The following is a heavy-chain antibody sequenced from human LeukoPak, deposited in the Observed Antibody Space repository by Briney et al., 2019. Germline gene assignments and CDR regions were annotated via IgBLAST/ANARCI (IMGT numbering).Heavy chain of an antibody. Sequence: SETLSLTCTVSGGSNSPFYWSWIRQPPGKGLEWIAYIYYSGSTAYNPSLKSRVAISVDTSNNQVSLKLSSVTAADTAVYYCARHGYCSGGSCYWDYWGQGTLVTVSS. CDR3: ARHGYCSGGSCYWDY. D-gene: IGHD2-15*01. CDR1: GGSNSPFY. J-gene: IGHJ4*02. V-gene: IGHV4-59*08. CDR2: IYYSGST.